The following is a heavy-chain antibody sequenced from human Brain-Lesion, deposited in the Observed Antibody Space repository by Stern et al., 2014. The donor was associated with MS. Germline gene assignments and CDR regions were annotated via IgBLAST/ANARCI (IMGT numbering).Heavy chain of an antibody. V-gene: IGHV4-61*02. Sequence: VQLVESGPGLVKPSQTLSLSCTVSGGSISSGGYYWSWIRQPAGKGLEWIGRIFNSGSTRSNPSLKSRVTISIDTSKNQFSLRLNSMTAADTAVYYCARGRVVPGFQYYATDVWGQGTTVIVSS. CDR3: ARGRVVPGFQYYATDV. CDR2: IFNSGST. J-gene: IGHJ6*02. CDR1: GGSISSGGYY. D-gene: IGHD2-2*01.